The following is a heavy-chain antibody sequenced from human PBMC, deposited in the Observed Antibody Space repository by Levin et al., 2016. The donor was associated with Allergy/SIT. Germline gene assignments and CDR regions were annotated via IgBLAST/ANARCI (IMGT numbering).Heavy chain of an antibody. V-gene: IGHV1-69*01. CDR2: IIPIFGTA. D-gene: IGHD6-6*01. CDR3: ARDKGQLVLYYYYYYGMDV. Sequence: WVRQAPGQGLEWMGGIIPIFGTANYAQKFQGRVTITADESTSTAYMELRSLRSDDTAVYYCARDKGQLVLYYYYYYGMDVWGQGTTVTVSS. J-gene: IGHJ6*02.